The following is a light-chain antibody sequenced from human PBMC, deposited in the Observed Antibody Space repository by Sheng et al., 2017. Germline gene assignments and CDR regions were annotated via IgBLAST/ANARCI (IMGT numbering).Light chain of an antibody. V-gene: IGKV1-NL1*01. J-gene: IGKJ1*01. CDR1: QDITNY. CDR3: QQYYTTPPGT. Sequence: DIQMTQSPSSLSASVGDRVTITCQASQDITNYLNWYQQKPGQAPKLLLYGASRLESGVPSRFSGGGGGSGTDYTLTIIGLQPEDFATYYCQQYYTTPPGTFGQGTKVEVK. CDR2: GAS.